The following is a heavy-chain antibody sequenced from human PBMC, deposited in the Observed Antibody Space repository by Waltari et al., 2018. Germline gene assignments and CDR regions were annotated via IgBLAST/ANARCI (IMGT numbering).Heavy chain of an antibody. J-gene: IGHJ4*02. Sequence: QVQLQESGPGLVKPSQTLSLTCTFSGGSISSGGYSWSWIRQHPGKGLEWIGYIYYSGSTYYNPSLKSRVTISVDTSKNQFSLKLSSVTAADTAVYYCARNYYDSSGYPLPDYWGQGTLVTVSS. CDR3: ARNYYDSSGYPLPDY. D-gene: IGHD3-22*01. V-gene: IGHV4-31*03. CDR2: IYYSGST. CDR1: GGSISSGGYS.